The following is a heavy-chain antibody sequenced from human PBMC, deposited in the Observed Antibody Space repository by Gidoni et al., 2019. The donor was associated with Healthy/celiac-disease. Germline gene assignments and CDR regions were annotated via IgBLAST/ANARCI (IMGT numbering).Heavy chain of an antibody. D-gene: IGHD4-17*01. V-gene: IGHV1-69*10. J-gene: IGHJ6*02. CDR2: IIPILGIA. CDR1: GGTFSSYA. Sequence: QVQLVQSGAEVKKPGSSVKVSCKASGGTFSSYAISWVRQAPGQGLEWMGGIIPILGIANYAQKFQGRVTITADKSTSTAYMELSSLRSEDTAVYYCATQGRDDYGDYYGYYYYYGMDVWGQGTTVTVSS. CDR3: ATQGRDDYGDYYGYYYYYGMDV.